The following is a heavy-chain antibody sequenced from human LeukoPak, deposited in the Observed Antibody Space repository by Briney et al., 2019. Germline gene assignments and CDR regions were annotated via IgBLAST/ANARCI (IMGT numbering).Heavy chain of an antibody. Sequence: ASVTVSCKVSGYTLAELSMHWVRQAPGKGLEWMGGFDPEDGETIYAQKFQGRVTMTEDTSTDTAYMELSSLRSEDTAVYYCATDPTMVRGVYGDYWGQGTLVAVSS. D-gene: IGHD3-10*01. CDR3: ATDPTMVRGVYGDY. J-gene: IGHJ4*02. CDR1: GYTLAELS. CDR2: FDPEDGET. V-gene: IGHV1-24*01.